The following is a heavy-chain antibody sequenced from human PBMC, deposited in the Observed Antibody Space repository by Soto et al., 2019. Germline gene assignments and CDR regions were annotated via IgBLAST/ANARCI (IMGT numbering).Heavy chain of an antibody. D-gene: IGHD4-17*01. CDR3: ATDVCTVTAMRCAFDI. J-gene: IGHJ3*02. CDR1: GGTFSSFA. V-gene: IGHV1-69*01. Sequence: VQLEQPGAEVKKPGSSVKVSCKASGGTFSSFAISWVRHAPGQGLEWLGGIIPIFGSEDYAQKFQGRVTIPADESTSTAYTELSSLRSEDTGVYYCATDVCTVTAMRCAFDIWGQGTMVTVSS. CDR2: IIPIFGSE.